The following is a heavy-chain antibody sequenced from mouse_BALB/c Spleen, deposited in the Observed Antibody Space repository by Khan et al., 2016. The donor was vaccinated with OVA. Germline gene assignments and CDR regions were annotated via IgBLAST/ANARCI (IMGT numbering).Heavy chain of an antibody. CDR2: INPYNDYT. D-gene: IGHD2-14*01. V-gene: IGHV1S136*01. J-gene: IGHJ3*01. CDR3: AIGVRGVQTWFAY. CDR1: GYTFTSYD. Sequence: VQLQQSGPELVKPGASVKMSCKASGYTFTSYDMHWVKQKPGQGLEWIGYINPYNDYTNFNEKFKGKATLTSDKSSNTAYMALSSLASEDSAVYDGAIGVRGVQTWFAYWGQGTLVTVSA.